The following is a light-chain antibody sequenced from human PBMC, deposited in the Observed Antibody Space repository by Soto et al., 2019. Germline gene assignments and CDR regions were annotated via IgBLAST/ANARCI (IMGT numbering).Light chain of an antibody. CDR2: AAS. J-gene: IGKJ1*01. CDR3: QQRYSSPPT. Sequence: DIQMTQSPSSLSAFVGDRVTITCRASQSISSYLNWYQQKPGKAPNLLIFAASSLQSGVPSRFSGSRSGPDFNLTISSLQTEDFATYYCQQRYSSPPTFGQGTKVDIK. CDR1: QSISSY. V-gene: IGKV1-39*01.